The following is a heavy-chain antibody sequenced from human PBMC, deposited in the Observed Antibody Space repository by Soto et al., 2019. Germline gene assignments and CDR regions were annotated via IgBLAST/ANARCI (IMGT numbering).Heavy chain of an antibody. Sequence: GESLRLSCAAAGFIFSSYGMHWVRQAPGRGLEWVAVIWYDGSNRHYADSVKGRFTISSDNSKTMVSLQMTSLRVDDTAVSYCARDRSTVSDYCDFWGQGTLVTVSS. J-gene: IGHJ4*02. CDR1: GFIFSSYG. D-gene: IGHD4-4*01. CDR2: IWYDGSNR. CDR3: ARDRSTVSDYCDF. V-gene: IGHV3-33*01.